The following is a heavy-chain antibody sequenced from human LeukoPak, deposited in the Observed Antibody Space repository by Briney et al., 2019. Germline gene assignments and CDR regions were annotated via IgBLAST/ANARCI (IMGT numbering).Heavy chain of an antibody. D-gene: IGHD3-10*01. Sequence: GGSLRLSCAASGFTFSSYSMNWVRQAPGKGLEWVSYISSSSSTIYYADSVKGRFTISRDNSKNTLYLQMNSLRAEDTAVYYCAKNERFGELGYWGQGTLVTVSS. CDR1: GFTFSSYS. CDR3: AKNERFGELGY. J-gene: IGHJ4*02. V-gene: IGHV3-48*01. CDR2: ISSSSSTI.